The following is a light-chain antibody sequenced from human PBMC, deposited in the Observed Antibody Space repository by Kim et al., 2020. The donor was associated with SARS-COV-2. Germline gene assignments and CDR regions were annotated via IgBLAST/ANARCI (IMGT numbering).Light chain of an antibody. J-gene: IGLJ2*01. CDR2: GKS. CDR1: SNRNYY. Sequence: LGQTASMTSREDSNRNYYATWYQQRPGQAAVVLLYGKSNRPSGIPDRFSGGATGNTASLSITGGQAEDEADYYCHTPDSSGDNVVFGGGTKLTVL. CDR3: HTPDSSGDNVV. V-gene: IGLV3-19*01.